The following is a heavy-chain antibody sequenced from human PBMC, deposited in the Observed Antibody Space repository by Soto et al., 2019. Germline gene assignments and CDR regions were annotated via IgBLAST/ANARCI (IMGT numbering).Heavy chain of an antibody. CDR3: ARDQEKWLRASPNGYFDY. V-gene: IGHV3-33*01. CDR2: IWYDGSNK. J-gene: IGHJ4*02. Sequence: VGSLRLSCAASGFTFSSYGMHWVRQAPGKGLEWVAVIWYDGSNKYYADSVKGRFTISRDNSKNTLYLQMNSLRAEDTAVYYCARDQEKWLRASPNGYFDYWGQGTLVTVSS. CDR1: GFTFSSYG. D-gene: IGHD5-12*01.